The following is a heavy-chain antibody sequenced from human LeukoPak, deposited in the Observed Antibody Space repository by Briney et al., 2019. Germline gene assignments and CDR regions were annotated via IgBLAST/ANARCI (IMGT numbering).Heavy chain of an antibody. CDR1: GYTFTSYS. CDR2: ISAYNGNT. Sequence: ASVKVSCKASGYTFTSYSISWVRQAPGQGLEWMGWISAYNGNTNYAQKLQGRVTMTTDTSTSTAYMELRSLRSDDTAVYYCARGGYSYADYYYYGMNVWGQGTTVTVSS. V-gene: IGHV1-18*01. CDR3: ARGGYSYADYYYYGMNV. J-gene: IGHJ6*02. D-gene: IGHD5-18*01.